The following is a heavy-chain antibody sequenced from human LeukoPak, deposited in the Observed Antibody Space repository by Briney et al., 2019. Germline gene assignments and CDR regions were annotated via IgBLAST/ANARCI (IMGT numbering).Heavy chain of an antibody. CDR1: GYSFTSYW. D-gene: IGHD3-22*01. Sequence: GESLKISCKGSGYSFTSYWIGWVRQMPGKGLEWMGIIYPGDSDTRYSPSFQGQVTISADKSISTAYLQWSSLKAPDTAMYYCARQVNYYDSSGYYLGPFDYWGQGTLVTVSS. V-gene: IGHV5-51*01. J-gene: IGHJ4*02. CDR2: IYPGDSDT. CDR3: ARQVNYYDSSGYYLGPFDY.